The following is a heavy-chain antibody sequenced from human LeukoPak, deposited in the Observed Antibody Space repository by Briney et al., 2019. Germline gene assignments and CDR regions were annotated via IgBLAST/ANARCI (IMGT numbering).Heavy chain of an antibody. J-gene: IGHJ4*02. CDR2: ISSSGATT. CDR1: GFSFSNYA. Sequence: GGSLRLSCAASGFSFSNYAMNWVRQAPGKGLEWISYISSSGATTYYADSVKGRFTISRDNAKNSLYLQMNSLKAEDTAVYYCARETGARRAFDSWGQGTLVTVSS. CDR3: ARETGARRAFDS. V-gene: IGHV3-48*01.